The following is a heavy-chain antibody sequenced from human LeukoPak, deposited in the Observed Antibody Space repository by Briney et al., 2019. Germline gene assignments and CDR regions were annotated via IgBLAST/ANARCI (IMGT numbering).Heavy chain of an antibody. CDR1: GFTVSANY. CDR3: ARDRGGYYYYPLDY. D-gene: IGHD3-22*01. J-gene: IGHJ4*02. V-gene: IGHV3-66*01. CDR2: MYSNGDT. Sequence: GGSLRLSCVASGFTVSANYMTWVRQAPGKGLEWVSLMYSNGDTYYAESVKGRFTLSRDTSKNTLYLHMSSLRVEDTALYYCARDRGGYYYYPLDYWGQGILVTVSS.